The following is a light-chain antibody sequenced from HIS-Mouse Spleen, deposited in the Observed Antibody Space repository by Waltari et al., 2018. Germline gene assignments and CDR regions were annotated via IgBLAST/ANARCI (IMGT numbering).Light chain of an antibody. CDR2: RYN. CDR1: SSNIGSNY. CDR3: AAWDDSLSGV. V-gene: IGLV1-47*01. J-gene: IGLJ2*01. Sequence: QSVLTQPPSASGTPGQRVTISCSGSSSNIGSNYVYWYQQLPGTAPKLLIYRYNRRPSWVPDRFSGSKSGTSAFLASSGLRSEYEADYYCAAWDDSLSGVFGGGTKLTVL.